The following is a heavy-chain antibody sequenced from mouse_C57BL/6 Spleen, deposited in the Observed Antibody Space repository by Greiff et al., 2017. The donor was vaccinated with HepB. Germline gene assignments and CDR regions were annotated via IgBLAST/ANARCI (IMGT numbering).Heavy chain of an antibody. CDR1: GYTFTDYY. J-gene: IGHJ3*01. CDR3: ACYDYDLFAY. Sequence: EVQLQQSGPVLVKPGASVKMSCKASGYTFTDYYMNWVKQSHGKSLEWIGVINPYNGGTSYNQKFKGKATLTVDKSSSTSYMELNSLTSEDSAVYYCACYDYDLFAYWGQGTLVTVSA. CDR2: INPYNGGT. V-gene: IGHV1-19*01. D-gene: IGHD2-4*01.